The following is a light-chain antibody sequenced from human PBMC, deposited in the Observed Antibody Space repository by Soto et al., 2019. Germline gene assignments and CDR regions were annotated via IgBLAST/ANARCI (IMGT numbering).Light chain of an antibody. J-gene: IGKJ1*01. CDR2: GAS. CDR3: HQYGSSPGT. CDR1: QDIRSS. V-gene: IGKV3-20*01. Sequence: EIVMTQSPATLSVSPGERVTLSCRASQDIRSSLAWYRQKPGQPPRLLIWGASIRATDLPDRFSGGGSGTDFTLTISRLEAEDFAVYYCHQYGSSPGTFGQGTKVDIK.